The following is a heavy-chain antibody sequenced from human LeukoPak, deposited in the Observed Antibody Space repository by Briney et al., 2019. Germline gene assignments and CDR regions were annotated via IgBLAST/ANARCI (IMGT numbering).Heavy chain of an antibody. CDR1: SDSISTHS. J-gene: IGHJ2*01. CDR2: ISPSGNT. D-gene: IGHD6-6*01. Sequence: TPSETLSLTCSVSSDSISTHSWSWIRQPAGKRLEWIGHISPSGNTYYNPSLKSRVTMSVDTSKNHFSLKLSSVTAADTAVYYCARRPYWYFDLWGRGTLVTVSS. CDR3: ARRPYWYFDL. V-gene: IGHV4-4*07.